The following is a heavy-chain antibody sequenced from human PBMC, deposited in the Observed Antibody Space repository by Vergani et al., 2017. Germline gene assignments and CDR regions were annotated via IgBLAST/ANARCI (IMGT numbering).Heavy chain of an antibody. CDR3: ARLYGRDSSGSKYFDY. J-gene: IGHJ4*02. CDR1: GYSFTNYW. Sequence: EVQLVQSGAEVKKPGESLKISCQISGYSFTNYWIGWVRQMPGKGREWMGIIHPADSDTRYSPSFQGQVTITVDKSISTAYLQRSSLRASDSAMYYCARLYGRDSSGSKYFDYWGKGTLVTVSS. D-gene: IGHD3-22*01. CDR2: IHPADSDT. V-gene: IGHV5-51*01.